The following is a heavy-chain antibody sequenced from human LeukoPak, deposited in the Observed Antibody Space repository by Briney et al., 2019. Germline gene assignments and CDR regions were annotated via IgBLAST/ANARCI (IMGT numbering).Heavy chain of an antibody. CDR3: AREGLAGIAAAGTSVYY. CDR2: IYHSGST. D-gene: IGHD6-13*01. CDR1: GGSISSSYW. V-gene: IGHV4-4*02. Sequence: SGTLSLTCAVSGGSISSSYWWSWVRPPPGKGLEWIGEIYHSGSTNYNPSLKSRVTISVDKSKNQFSLKLSSVTAADMAVYYCAREGLAGIAAAGTSVYYWGQGTLVAVSS. J-gene: IGHJ4*02.